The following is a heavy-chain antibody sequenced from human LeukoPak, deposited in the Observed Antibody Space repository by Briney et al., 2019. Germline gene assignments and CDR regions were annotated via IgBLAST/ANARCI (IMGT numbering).Heavy chain of an antibody. Sequence: PGGSLRLSCAASGFTFSSYWMSWVRQAPGKGLEWVANIKQDGSEKYYVDSVKGRFTISRGNAKNSLYLQMNSLRAEDTAVYYCARGYYNNSGYYDLWGQGTMVTVSS. CDR1: GFTFSSYW. V-gene: IGHV3-7*01. D-gene: IGHD3-22*01. CDR3: ARGYYNNSGYYDL. J-gene: IGHJ3*01. CDR2: IKQDGSEK.